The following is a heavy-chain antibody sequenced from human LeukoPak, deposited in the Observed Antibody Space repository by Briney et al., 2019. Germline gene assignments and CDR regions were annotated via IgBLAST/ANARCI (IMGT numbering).Heavy chain of an antibody. D-gene: IGHD3-3*01. CDR3: ASHIRFLEWSYFGY. V-gene: IGHV1-69*04. CDR2: IIPIFGIA. CDR1: GGTFSSYA. Sequence: SVKVSCKASGGTFSSYAISWVRQAPGQGLEWMGRIIPIFGIANYAQKFQGRVTITADKSTSTAYMELSSLRSEDTAVYYCASHIRFLEWSYFGYWGQGTLVTVSS. J-gene: IGHJ4*02.